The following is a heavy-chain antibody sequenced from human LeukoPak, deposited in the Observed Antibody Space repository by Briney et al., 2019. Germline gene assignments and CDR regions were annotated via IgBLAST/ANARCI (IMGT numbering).Heavy chain of an antibody. V-gene: IGHV3-23*01. Sequence: GGSLRLSCAASGFTFSSYAMSWVRQAPGKGLEWDSAISGSGGSTYYADSVKGRFTISRDNSKNTLYLQMNSLRAEDTAVYYCATIEPYYYDSSGSPGNDYWGQGTLVTVSS. CDR3: ATIEPYYYDSSGSPGNDY. D-gene: IGHD3-22*01. CDR2: ISGSGGST. CDR1: GFTFSSYA. J-gene: IGHJ4*02.